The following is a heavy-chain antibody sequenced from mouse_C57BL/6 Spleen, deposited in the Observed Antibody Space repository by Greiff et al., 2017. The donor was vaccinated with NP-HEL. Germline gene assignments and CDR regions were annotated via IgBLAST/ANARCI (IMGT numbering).Heavy chain of an antibody. Sequence: EVKLEESGGGLVQPGGSMKLSCAASGFTFSDAWMDLVRQSPEKGLEWVAEIRNKANNHATYYAESVKGRFTISRDDSKSSVYLQMNSLRAEDTGIYYCTRKGNYGFYYAMDYWGQGTSVTVSS. D-gene: IGHD2-1*01. CDR2: IRNKANNHAT. CDR3: TRKGNYGFYYAMDY. J-gene: IGHJ4*01. CDR1: GFTFSDAW. V-gene: IGHV6-6*01.